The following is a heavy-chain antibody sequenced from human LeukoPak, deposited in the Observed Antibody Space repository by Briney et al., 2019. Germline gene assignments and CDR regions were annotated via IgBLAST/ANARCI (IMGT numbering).Heavy chain of an antibody. CDR1: GFTFSSYW. V-gene: IGHV3-7*01. J-gene: IGHJ6*03. CDR2: IQQDGSEK. CDR3: ARVRDLSSSWYDGIPYYYYYYMDV. Sequence: PGGSLRLSCAASGFTFSSYWMSWVRQAPGKGLEWVANIQQDGSEKYYVDSVKGRFTISRDNAKDSLYLQMNSLRAEDTAVHYCARVRDLSSSWYDGIPYYYYYYMDVWGKGTTVTVSS. D-gene: IGHD6-13*01.